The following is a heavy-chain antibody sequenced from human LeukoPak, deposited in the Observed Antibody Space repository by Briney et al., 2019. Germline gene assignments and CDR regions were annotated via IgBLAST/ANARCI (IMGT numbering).Heavy chain of an antibody. CDR1: GFTFSSYA. D-gene: IGHD6-19*01. CDR3: AKDSEAWQWLVLNY. Sequence: QPGGSLRLPCAASGFTFSSYAMSWVRQAPGKGLEWVSAISGSGGSTYYADSVKGRFTISRDNSKNTLYLQMNSLRAEDTAVYYCAKDSEAWQWLVLNYWGQGTLVTVSS. J-gene: IGHJ4*02. CDR2: ISGSGGST. V-gene: IGHV3-23*01.